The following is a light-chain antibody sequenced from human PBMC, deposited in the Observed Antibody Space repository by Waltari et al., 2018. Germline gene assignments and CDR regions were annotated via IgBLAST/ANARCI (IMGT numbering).Light chain of an antibody. V-gene: IGKV1-39*01. CDR1: QSISIY. CDR3: QQSYTTRLT. Sequence: DIQVTQSPSSLSASVGDRVTITCRASQSISIYLNWYQQKTGKGPKLLIYAASSLQSGVPSRCSGSGSGTDFTLTISSLQPEDFATYYCQQSYTTRLTFGGGTKVEIK. CDR2: AAS. J-gene: IGKJ4*01.